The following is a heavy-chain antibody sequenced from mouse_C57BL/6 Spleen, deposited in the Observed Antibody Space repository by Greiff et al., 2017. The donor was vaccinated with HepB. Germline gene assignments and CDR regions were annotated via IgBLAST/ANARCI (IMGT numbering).Heavy chain of an antibody. V-gene: IGHV1-52*01. D-gene: IGHD1-1*01. CDR3: ARYYYGSHYFDY. Sequence: VQLQQPGAELVRPGSSVKLSCKASGYTFTSYWMHWVKQRPIQGLEWIGNIDPSDSETHYNQKFKDKSTLPVDKSSRPAYMQLSSLTSEDSAVYYCARYYYGSHYFDYWGQGTTLTVSS. CDR2: IDPSDSET. J-gene: IGHJ2*01. CDR1: GYTFTSYW.